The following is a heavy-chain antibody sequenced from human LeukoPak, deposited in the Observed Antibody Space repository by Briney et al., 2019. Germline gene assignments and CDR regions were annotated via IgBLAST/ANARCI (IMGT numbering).Heavy chain of an antibody. Sequence: GGSLRLSCAASGFTFSSYSMNWVRQAPGKGLEWFSSISSSSSYIYYADSVKGRFTISRDNAKNTLYLQMNSLRAEDTAVYYCAKDDNYIRFLSWGQGTLVTVSS. CDR2: ISSSSSYI. CDR1: GFTFSSYS. V-gene: IGHV3-21*04. CDR3: AKDDNYIRFLS. D-gene: IGHD3-16*01. J-gene: IGHJ5*02.